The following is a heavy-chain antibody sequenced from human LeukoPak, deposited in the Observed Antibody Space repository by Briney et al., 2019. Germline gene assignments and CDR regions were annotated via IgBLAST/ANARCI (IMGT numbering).Heavy chain of an antibody. CDR1: GGSFSGYY. CDR2: INHSGST. J-gene: IGHJ5*02. CDR3: ARGQQLPGDLAGFDP. D-gene: IGHD5-18*01. V-gene: IGHV4-34*01. Sequence: SETLSLTCAVYGGSFSGYYWSWIRQPPGKGLEWIGEINHSGSTNYNPALKSGLITLVDTSKNQFSLKLSSVTAADTAVNYCARGQQLPGDLAGFDPWGQGTLVTVSS.